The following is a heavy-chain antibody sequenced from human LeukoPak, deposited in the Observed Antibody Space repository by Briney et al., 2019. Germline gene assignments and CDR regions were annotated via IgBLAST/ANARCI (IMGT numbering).Heavy chain of an antibody. CDR1: GGSISSSSYY. CDR2: IYYSGST. V-gene: IGHV4-39*01. CDR3: ARAFPSGYSSGWVFDY. J-gene: IGHJ4*02. Sequence: PSETLSLTCAVSGGSISSSSYYCGWIRQPPGKGLEWIGSIYYSGSTYYNPSLKIRVNISVDTSKTPFSLKLRSVTAADTAVYYCARAFPSGYSSGWVFDYWGQGTLVTVSS. D-gene: IGHD6-19*01.